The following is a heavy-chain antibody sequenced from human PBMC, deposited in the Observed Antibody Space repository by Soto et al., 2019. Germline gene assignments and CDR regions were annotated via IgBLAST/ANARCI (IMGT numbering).Heavy chain of an antibody. D-gene: IGHD3-9*01. J-gene: IGHJ4*02. V-gene: IGHV4-34*01. CDR2: INHSGST. Sequence: SETLSLTCAVYGGSFSGYYWSWIRQPPGKGLEWIGEINHSGSTNYNPSLKSRVTISVDTSKNQFSLKLSSVTAADTAVYYCARIRYHPLVFDYWGQGTLVTVSS. CDR3: ARIRYHPLVFDY. CDR1: GGSFSGYY.